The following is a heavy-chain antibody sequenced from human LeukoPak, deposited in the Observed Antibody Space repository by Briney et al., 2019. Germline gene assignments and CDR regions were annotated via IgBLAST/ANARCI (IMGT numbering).Heavy chain of an antibody. Sequence: GESLKISCQGSGYTFSTYWIAWVRQMPGKGLEWMGIIFPADSDTRYSPSFQGQATISADKSISTAYLQWSSLEAPDTAMYYCASLRSYTDAFDIWGQGTMVTVSS. V-gene: IGHV5-51*01. CDR3: ASLRSYTDAFDI. D-gene: IGHD1-14*01. J-gene: IGHJ3*02. CDR2: IFPADSDT. CDR1: GYTFSTYW.